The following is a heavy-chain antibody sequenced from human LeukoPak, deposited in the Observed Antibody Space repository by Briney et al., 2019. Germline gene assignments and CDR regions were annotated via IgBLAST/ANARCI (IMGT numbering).Heavy chain of an antibody. CDR2: INPNSGGT. CDR1: GYTFTGYY. J-gene: IGHJ3*02. V-gene: IGHV1-2*02. D-gene: IGHD5-18*01. CDR3: ARDTAMADAFDI. Sequence: ASVKVSCKSSGYTFTGYYMRWVRQAPGQGLKWMGCINPNSGGTNYAQKFQGRVPMTRDTSISTAYMELSRLRSDDTAVYYCARDTAMADAFDIWGQGTMVTVSS.